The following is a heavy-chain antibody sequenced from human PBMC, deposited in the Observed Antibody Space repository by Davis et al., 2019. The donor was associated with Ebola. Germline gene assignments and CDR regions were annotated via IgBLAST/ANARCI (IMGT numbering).Heavy chain of an antibody. CDR3: ARDRGYSRFDP. CDR1: GYTFTSYG. V-gene: IGHV1-18*01. J-gene: IGHJ5*02. Sequence: ASVKVSCKASGYTFTSYGISWVRQAPGQGLEWMGWISAYNGNTNYAQKLQGRVTITRDTSASTAYMEVSSLRSEDTAVYYCARDRGYSRFDPWGQGTLVTVSS. CDR2: ISAYNGNT. D-gene: IGHD3-22*01.